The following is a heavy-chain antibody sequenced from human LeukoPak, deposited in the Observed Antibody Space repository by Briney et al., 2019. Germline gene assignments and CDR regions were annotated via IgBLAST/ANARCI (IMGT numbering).Heavy chain of an antibody. J-gene: IGHJ6*03. CDR1: GFTFSSS. CDR2: IRNNSIYI. D-gene: IGHD4-11*01. CDR3: ARGEWANYSNGLSYYYYYYMDV. Sequence: GGSLRLSCAASGFTFSSSMNWVRQAPGKGLEWVSSIRNNSIYIYYADSVKGRFTISRDNAKNSLYLQMNSLRAEDTALYYCARGEWANYSNGLSYYYYYYMDVWGKGTTVTVSS. V-gene: IGHV3-21*04.